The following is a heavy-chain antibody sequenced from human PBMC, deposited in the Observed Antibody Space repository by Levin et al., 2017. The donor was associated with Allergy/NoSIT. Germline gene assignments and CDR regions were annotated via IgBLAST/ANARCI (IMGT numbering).Heavy chain of an antibody. CDR1: GGTFTRFT. CDR3: STGDCSGGTCYYYYMDV. V-gene: IGHV1-69*13. J-gene: IGHJ6*03. Sequence: ASVKVSCKASGGTFTRFTISWVRQAPGQGLEWMGGIIPIYGTANFAQKFRARLTITADESTNTAYMELNSLTFDDTAVYYCSTGDCSGGTCYYYYMDVWGKGTTVSVSS. CDR2: IIPIYGTA. D-gene: IGHD2-15*01.